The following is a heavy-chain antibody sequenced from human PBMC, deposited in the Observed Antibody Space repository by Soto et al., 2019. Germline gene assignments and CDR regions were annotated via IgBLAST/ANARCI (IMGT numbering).Heavy chain of an antibody. V-gene: IGHV4-31*02. Sequence: PSETLSLTXTVSGGSISSRGYYWSWIRQHPGKGLEWIGYIYYSGSTYYNPSLKSRVTISVDTSKNQFSLKLSSVTAADTAVYYCARVMASSFDYWGQGTLVTVSS. J-gene: IGHJ4*02. CDR3: ARVMASSFDY. CDR2: IYYSGST. CDR1: GGSISSRGYY. D-gene: IGHD3-10*01.